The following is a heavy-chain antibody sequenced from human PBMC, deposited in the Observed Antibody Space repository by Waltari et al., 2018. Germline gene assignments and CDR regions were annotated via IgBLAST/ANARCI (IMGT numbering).Heavy chain of an antibody. V-gene: IGHV3-30*18. CDR3: AKDRVAGTGIDY. Sequence: QVQLVESGGGVVQPGRSLRLSCAASGFTFSSHGMHWVRQAPGKGLEWVAVIWYDGSNKYYADSVKGRFTISRDNSKNTLYLQMNSLRAEDTAMYYCAKDRVAGTGIDYWGQGTLVTVSS. J-gene: IGHJ4*02. CDR2: IWYDGSNK. D-gene: IGHD6-19*01. CDR1: GFTFSSHG.